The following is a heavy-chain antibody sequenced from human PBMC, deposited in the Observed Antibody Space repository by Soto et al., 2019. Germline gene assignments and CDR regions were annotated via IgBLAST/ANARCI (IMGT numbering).Heavy chain of an antibody. CDR1: GFTFSSYG. J-gene: IGHJ6*02. V-gene: IGHV3-33*01. CDR2: IWYDGSNK. CDR3: ARDLDYYYYGMDV. Sequence: GGSLRLSCAASGFTFSSYGMHWVRQAPGKGLEWVAVIWYDGSNKYYADSVKGRFTISRDNSKNTLYLQMNSLRAEDTAVYYCARDLDYYYYGMDVWGQGTTVTVSS.